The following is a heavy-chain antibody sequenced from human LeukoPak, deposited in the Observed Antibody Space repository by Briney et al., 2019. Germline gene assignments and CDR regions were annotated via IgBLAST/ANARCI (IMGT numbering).Heavy chain of an antibody. Sequence: SQTLSLTCTVSGGSIISGSNCWSWIRQPDGKGLEWIGRIYTSGSTNYNPSLKSRITISIDTSKNQFSLKLSSVTAADTALYYCARDSTSTWYGQDYWGEGTLVTVSS. CDR3: ARDSTSTWYGQDY. D-gene: IGHD2-2*01. J-gene: IGHJ4*02. V-gene: IGHV4-61*02. CDR2: IYTSGST. CDR1: GGSIISGSNC.